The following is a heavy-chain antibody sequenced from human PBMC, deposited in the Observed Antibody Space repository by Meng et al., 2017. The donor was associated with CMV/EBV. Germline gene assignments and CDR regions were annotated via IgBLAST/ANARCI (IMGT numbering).Heavy chain of an antibody. D-gene: IGHD3/OR15-3a*01. Sequence: SVKVSCKASGGTFSSHAINWVRQAPGQGLEWMGGIIPILGIANYAPNFQGRVTITADKSTSTADMELRSLKSEDTAVYYCARKSERTGYFDPWGQGTRVTVSS. CDR1: GGTFSSHA. V-gene: IGHV1-69*10. J-gene: IGHJ5*02. CDR3: ARKSERTGYFDP. CDR2: IIPILGIA.